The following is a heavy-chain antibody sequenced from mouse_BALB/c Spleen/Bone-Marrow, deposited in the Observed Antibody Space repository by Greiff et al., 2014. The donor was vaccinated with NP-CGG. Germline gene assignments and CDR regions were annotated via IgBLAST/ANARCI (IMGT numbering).Heavy chain of an antibody. CDR3: ARGGYDTSIFAY. D-gene: IGHD2-3*01. CDR1: GYTFSSYW. CDR2: ILPGSGTT. Sequence: QVQLQQSGAELMKPGASVKISCKATGYTFSSYWIEWVNQRPGHGLEWIGEILPGSGTTHCNEKFKDKATFTADTSSNTAYMQLSSLTSEDSAVYYCARGGYDTSIFAYWGQGTLVTVSA. V-gene: IGHV1-9*01. J-gene: IGHJ3*01.